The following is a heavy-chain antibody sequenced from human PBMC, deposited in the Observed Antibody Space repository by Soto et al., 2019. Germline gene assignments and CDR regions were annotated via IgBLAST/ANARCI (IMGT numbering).Heavy chain of an antibody. J-gene: IGHJ4*02. Sequence: PGGSLRLSCAASGFTFSHYGMHWVRQAPGKGLEWVALIFYDGSNNYYADSAKGRFTISRDNSKNTLFLQMNSLRAEDTAVYYCARDSSRLGIAAAGKTFDFWGQGTLVTVPS. CDR2: IFYDGSNN. CDR3: ARDSSRLGIAAAGKTFDF. CDR1: GFTFSHYG. V-gene: IGHV3-33*02. D-gene: IGHD6-25*01.